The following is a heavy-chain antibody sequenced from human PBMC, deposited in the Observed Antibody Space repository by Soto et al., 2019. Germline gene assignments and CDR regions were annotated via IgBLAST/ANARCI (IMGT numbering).Heavy chain of an antibody. V-gene: IGHV4-59*01. D-gene: IGHD1-26*01. CDR2: IYDSGSP. J-gene: IGHJ4*02. Sequence: SETLSLTCTVSGGSISVYYWSWIRQPPGQALEWIGYIYDSGSPYYNPALRSRVIISADTSKNQISLKLTSATAADTAVYYCARGVGSSPPRYWGRGTLVTVSS. CDR3: ARGVGSSPPRY. CDR1: GGSISVYY.